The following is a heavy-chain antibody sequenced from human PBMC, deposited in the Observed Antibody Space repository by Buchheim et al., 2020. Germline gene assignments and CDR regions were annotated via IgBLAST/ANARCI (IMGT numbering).Heavy chain of an antibody. Sequence: QVQLVESGGGVVQPGRFLRLSCAASGFPFSSYGMHWVRQAPGKGLEWVAVILYDGSNKYYADSVKGRFTISRDNSKNTLYLQMSSLRGEDTAVYYCAKEADQTRDMGATDYWGQGT. J-gene: IGHJ4*02. CDR3: AKEADQTRDMGATDY. CDR1: GFPFSSYG. V-gene: IGHV3-30*18. CDR2: ILYDGSNK. D-gene: IGHD1-26*01.